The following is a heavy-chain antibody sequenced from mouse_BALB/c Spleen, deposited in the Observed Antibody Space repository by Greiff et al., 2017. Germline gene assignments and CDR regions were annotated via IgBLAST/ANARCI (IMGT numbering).Heavy chain of an antibody. CDR2: ISTYYGNT. V-gene: IGHV1-67*01. Sequence: QVQLQQSGPELVRPGVSVKISCKGSSYTFTDYAMHWVKQSHAKSLEWIGVISTYYGNTNYNQKFKGKATMTVDKSSSTAYMELARLTSEDSAVYYCARYPSKDSSWFAYWGQGTLVTVSA. CDR3: ARYPSKDSSWFAY. D-gene: IGHD1-1*01. CDR1: SYTFTDYA. J-gene: IGHJ3*01.